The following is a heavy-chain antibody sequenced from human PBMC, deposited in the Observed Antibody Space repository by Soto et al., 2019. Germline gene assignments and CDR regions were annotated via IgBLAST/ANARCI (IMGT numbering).Heavy chain of an antibody. CDR3: ARGLFSGDAYSGGWYYFDY. J-gene: IGHJ4*02. CDR2: INHSGSA. Sequence: QVQLQQWGAGLLKPSETLSLTCAVYGGSFSDYSWTWIRQPPGKALEWIGQINHSGSANYNPTLRSRVVISIGTPNNQCSLELTSVTAADTAVYYCARGLFSGDAYSGGWYYFDYWGQGTLVTVSS. CDR1: GGSFSDYS. V-gene: IGHV4-34*01. D-gene: IGHD3-10*01.